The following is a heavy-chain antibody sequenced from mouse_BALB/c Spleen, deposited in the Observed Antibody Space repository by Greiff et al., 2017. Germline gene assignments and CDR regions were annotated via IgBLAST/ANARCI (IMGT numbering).Heavy chain of an antibody. D-gene: IGHD2-3*01. J-gene: IGHJ2*01. CDR1: GFTFSSYA. CDR2: ISSGGST. CDR3: ARGRDGYYDY. Sequence: EVMLVESGGGLVKPGGSLKLSCAASGFTFSSYAMSWVRQTPEKRLEWVASISSGGSTYYPDSVKGRFTISRDNARNILYLQMSSLRSEDTAMYYCARGRDGYYDYWGQGTTLTVSS. V-gene: IGHV5-6-5*01.